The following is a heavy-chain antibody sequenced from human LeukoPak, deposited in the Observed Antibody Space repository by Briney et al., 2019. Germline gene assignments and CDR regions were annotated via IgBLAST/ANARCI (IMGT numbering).Heavy chain of an antibody. CDR1: GFTFSAYA. V-gene: IGHV3-30*02. D-gene: IGHD3-9*01. CDR3: AKDLGGEYNIFDY. J-gene: IGHJ4*02. CDR2: VRYGGSIK. Sequence: GGSLRLSCAASGFTFSAYAMHWIRQAPGRGLEWVAFVRYGGSIKYYADSVKGRFTISRDNSKNTLYLQMNSLRAEDTAVYCCAKDLGGEYNIFDYWGQGTPVTVSS.